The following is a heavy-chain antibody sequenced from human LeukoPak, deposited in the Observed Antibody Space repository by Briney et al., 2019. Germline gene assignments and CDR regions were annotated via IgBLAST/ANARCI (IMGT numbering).Heavy chain of an antibody. J-gene: IGHJ4*02. CDR3: ARDTPRPVPRGFEY. CDR2: INPNSGGT. V-gene: IGHV1-2*02. Sequence: ASVKVSCKASGYTFTGYYMHWVRQAPGQGLEWMRWINPNSGGTNYAQKFQGKVTMTRDTSISTAYMELSRLRSDDTAVYYCARDTPRPVPRGFEYWGQGTLVTVSS. CDR1: GYTFTGYY.